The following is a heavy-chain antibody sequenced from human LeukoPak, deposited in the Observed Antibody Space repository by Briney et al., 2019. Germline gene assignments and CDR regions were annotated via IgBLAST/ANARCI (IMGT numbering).Heavy chain of an antibody. Sequence: PGGCLRLSCSASVFTFSAYAMHWVRQAPWKGLEYVSAISPNGGSTYYADSVKGRFTISRDNSKNTLYLQMSSLRVEDTAVYYCVPKGNEGYWGQGTLVTVSS. CDR1: VFTFSAYA. J-gene: IGHJ4*02. CDR3: VPKGNEGY. D-gene: IGHD1-1*01. CDR2: ISPNGGST. V-gene: IGHV3-64D*06.